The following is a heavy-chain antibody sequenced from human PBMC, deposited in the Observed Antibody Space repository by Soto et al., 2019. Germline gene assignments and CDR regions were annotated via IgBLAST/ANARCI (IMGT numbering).Heavy chain of an antibody. D-gene: IGHD5-12*01. J-gene: IGHJ4*02. CDR2: ISYDGRHQ. CDR3: ARELDIPPDYYFDY. Sequence: QVRLVESGGDLVQPGRSLRLSCAASGFTFGSYGMHWVRQAPGKGLEWVAMISYDGRHQYYADSVKGRFTISRDNFKDTLYLQMKGLTPEDTAIYFCARELDIPPDYYFDYWGQGNLVTVSS. V-gene: IGHV3-30*03. CDR1: GFTFGSYG.